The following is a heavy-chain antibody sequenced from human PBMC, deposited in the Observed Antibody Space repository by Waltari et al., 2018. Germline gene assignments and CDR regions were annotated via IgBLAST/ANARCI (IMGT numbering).Heavy chain of an antibody. J-gene: IGHJ4*02. Sequence: QVQLVESGGGVVQPGRSLRLSCAASGFTFSRYAMHWVRQAPGKGLGWGAVIWYDGSYKFYADSVKGRFSISRDNPKNTLHLQMDSLRAEDSAIYYCAKDGSASRLVRYYLDSWGPGTLVTVSS. V-gene: IGHV3-33*06. CDR3: AKDGSASRLVRYYLDS. D-gene: IGHD2-8*02. CDR1: GFTFSRYA. CDR2: IWYDGSYK.